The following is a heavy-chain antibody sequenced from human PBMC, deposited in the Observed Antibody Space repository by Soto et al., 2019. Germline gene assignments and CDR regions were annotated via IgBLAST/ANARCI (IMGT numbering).Heavy chain of an antibody. CDR3: GRVTSGWYQHFDY. D-gene: IGHD6-19*01. V-gene: IGHV1-46*03. Sequence: ASVKVSCKASGYTFTSYYMHWVRQAPGQGLEWMGVINPSGSSTSYAQKFQGRVTVTRDTSMSTVYMELSGLRSDDTAVYYCGRVTSGWYQHFDYWGQGTPVTVS. CDR2: INPSGSST. J-gene: IGHJ4*02. CDR1: GYTFTSYY.